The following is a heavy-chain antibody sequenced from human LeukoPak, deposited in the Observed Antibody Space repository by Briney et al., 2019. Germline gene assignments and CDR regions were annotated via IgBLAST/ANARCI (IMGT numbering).Heavy chain of an antibody. J-gene: IGHJ3*02. V-gene: IGHV1-3*01. CDR2: INAGNGNT. Sequence: ASVKVSCKASGYTFTSYAMHWVRQAPGQRLEWMGWINAGNGNTKYSQKFQGRVTITADESTSAAYMELSSLRSEDTAVYYCARVAGYSSSFSDIWGQGTMVTVSS. CDR1: GYTFTSYA. CDR3: ARVAGYSSSFSDI. D-gene: IGHD6-13*01.